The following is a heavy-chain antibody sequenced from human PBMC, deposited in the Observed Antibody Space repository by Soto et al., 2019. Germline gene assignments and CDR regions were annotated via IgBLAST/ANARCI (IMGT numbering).Heavy chain of an antibody. Sequence: GGSLRLSCAASGFTFSTYALHWVRQAPGKGLEWVAVISYDGSNKYYADSVKGRFTISRDNSKNTLYLQMNSLRAEDTAVYYCARVPYYDFWSGDYWGQGTLVTVSS. CDR1: GFTFSTYA. J-gene: IGHJ4*02. CDR3: ARVPYYDFWSGDY. CDR2: ISYDGSNK. V-gene: IGHV3-30-3*01. D-gene: IGHD3-3*01.